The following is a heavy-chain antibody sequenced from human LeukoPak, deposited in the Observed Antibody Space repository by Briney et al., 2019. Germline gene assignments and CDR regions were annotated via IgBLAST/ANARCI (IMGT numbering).Heavy chain of an antibody. Sequence: GASVKVSCKASGYTFTSYGISWVRQASGQRLEWMGWINAGNGNIKYSQKFQGRVTITRDTSASTAYMELSSLRSEDTAVYYCARATWIQPDFDYWGQGTLVTVSS. CDR1: GYTFTSYG. J-gene: IGHJ4*02. V-gene: IGHV1-3*01. CDR3: ARATWIQPDFDY. D-gene: IGHD5-18*01. CDR2: INAGNGNI.